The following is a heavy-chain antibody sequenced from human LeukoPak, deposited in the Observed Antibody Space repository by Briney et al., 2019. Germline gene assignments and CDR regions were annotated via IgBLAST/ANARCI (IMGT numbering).Heavy chain of an antibody. Sequence: PSETLSLTCTVSGGSISSYYWSWIRQPPGKGLEWIGYIYYSGSTNYNPSLKSRVPISVDTSKNQFSLKLSSVTAADTAVYYCARQFYSSGWYFDYWGQGTLVTVSS. CDR2: IYYSGST. CDR3: ARQFYSSGWYFDY. J-gene: IGHJ4*02. D-gene: IGHD6-19*01. CDR1: GGSISSYY. V-gene: IGHV4-59*01.